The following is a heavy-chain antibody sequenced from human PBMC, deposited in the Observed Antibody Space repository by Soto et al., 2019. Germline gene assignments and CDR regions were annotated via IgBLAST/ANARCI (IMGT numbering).Heavy chain of an antibody. V-gene: IGHV3-30*18. D-gene: IGHD4-17*01. CDR2: ISYDGSNK. J-gene: IGHJ4*02. Sequence: QVQLVESGGGVVQPGRSLRLSCAASGFTFSSYGMHWVRQAPGKGLEWVAVISYDGSNKYYADSVKGRFTISRDNSQNTLYLQMNSLRAEDTAVYYWAKDRGASRCLQDGGQGTLVTVSS. CDR3: AKDRGASRCLQD. CDR1: GFTFSSYG.